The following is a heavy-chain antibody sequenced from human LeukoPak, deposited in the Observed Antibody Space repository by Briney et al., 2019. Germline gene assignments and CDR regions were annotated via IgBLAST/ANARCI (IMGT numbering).Heavy chain of an antibody. Sequence: GGSLRLSCAASGFTVSSNYMSWVRQAPGKGLEWLSAIGGSDGRTYYADSVKGRFIISRDNSENTLYLQINNLRAEDTAVYYCARDPSHGSSGWFYWGQGTLVTVSS. CDR3: ARDPSHGSSGWFY. CDR1: GFTVSSNY. CDR2: IGGSDGRT. V-gene: IGHV3-23*01. D-gene: IGHD6-19*01. J-gene: IGHJ4*02.